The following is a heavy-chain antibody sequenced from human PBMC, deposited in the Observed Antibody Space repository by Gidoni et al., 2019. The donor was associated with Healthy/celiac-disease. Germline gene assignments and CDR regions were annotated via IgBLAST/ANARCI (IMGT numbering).Heavy chain of an antibody. CDR3: AKSQFDN. Sequence: EVQLLASGGGLVQPGGSLRLSCAASGFTFSRHSMSWVRQAPGKGLEWLSSITGSGVSTDYADSVKGRFTISRDNSKNTLYLQVNSLRVDDTAVYYCAKSQFDNWGQGTLVTVSS. CDR2: ITGSGVST. CDR1: GFTFSRHS. V-gene: IGHV3-23*01. J-gene: IGHJ4*02.